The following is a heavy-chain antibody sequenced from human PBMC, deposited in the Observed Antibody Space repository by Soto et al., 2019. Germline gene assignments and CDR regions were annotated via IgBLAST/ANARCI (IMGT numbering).Heavy chain of an antibody. CDR1: GFTFSSYA. CDR3: ARDDSGPYSSSWYYGMDV. Sequence: EVQLLESGGGLVQPGGSLRLSCAASGFTFSSYAMSWVRQAPGKGLEWVSAISGSGGSTYYADSVKGRFTISRDNSKNTLYLQMNSLRAEDTAVYYCARDDSGPYSSSWYYGMDVWGQGTTVTVSS. J-gene: IGHJ6*02. D-gene: IGHD6-13*01. CDR2: ISGSGGST. V-gene: IGHV3-23*01.